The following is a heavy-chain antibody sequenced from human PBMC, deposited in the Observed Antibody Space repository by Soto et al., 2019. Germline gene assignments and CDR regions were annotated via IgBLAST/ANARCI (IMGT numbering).Heavy chain of an antibody. CDR2: INHSGST. D-gene: IGHD2-2*01. CDR3: ARGSSLLPAALPKYGMDV. J-gene: IGHJ6*02. CDR1: GGSFSGYY. Sequence: AVYGGSFSGYYWSWIRQPPGKGLEWIGEINHSGSTNYNPSLKSRVTISVDTSKNQFSLKLSSVTAADTAVYYCARGSSLLPAALPKYGMDVWGQGATVTVSS. V-gene: IGHV4-34*01.